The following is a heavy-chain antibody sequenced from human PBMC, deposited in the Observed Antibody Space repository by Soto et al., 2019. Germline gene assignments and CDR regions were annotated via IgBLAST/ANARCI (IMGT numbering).Heavy chain of an antibody. CDR1: GGSFSGYY. Sequence: PSETLSLTCAVYGGSFSGYYWSWIRQRPGKGLEWIGEINHSGSTNYNPSLKSRVTISVDTSKNQFSLKLSSVTAADTAVYYCARGRYSSSRRWFDPWGQGPLVTVSS. V-gene: IGHV4-34*01. D-gene: IGHD6-13*01. CDR3: ARGRYSSSRRWFDP. CDR2: INHSGST. J-gene: IGHJ5*02.